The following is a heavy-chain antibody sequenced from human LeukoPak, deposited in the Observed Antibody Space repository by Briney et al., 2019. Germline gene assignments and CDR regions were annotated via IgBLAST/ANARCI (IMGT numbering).Heavy chain of an antibody. CDR3: ARHGASGYSILQA. Sequence: SETLSLTCTVSGGSLTSSSYYCGWIRHPPGEGLEWIGSIYYSGSTSYNPSLKSRVTISADTSTNQFSLKLSSVTAADTAVYYCARHGASGYSILQAWGQGTLVTVSS. D-gene: IGHD3-22*01. J-gene: IGHJ5*02. V-gene: IGHV4-39*01. CDR2: IYYSGST. CDR1: GGSLTSSSYY.